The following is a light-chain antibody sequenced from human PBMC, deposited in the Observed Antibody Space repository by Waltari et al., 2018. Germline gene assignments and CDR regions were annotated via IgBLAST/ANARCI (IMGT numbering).Light chain of an antibody. CDR3: SSYTTSSTVV. CDR2: DVS. V-gene: IGLV2-14*03. Sequence: QSALTQPASVSGSPGQSTTISCTGTRSAVGAYNYVSWYRQHPGTAPKLLIFDVSHRPSGVSNRFSGSKSGNTASLTISGLQAEDEADYYCSSYTTSSTVVFGGGTKLTVL. CDR1: RSAVGAYNY. J-gene: IGLJ2*01.